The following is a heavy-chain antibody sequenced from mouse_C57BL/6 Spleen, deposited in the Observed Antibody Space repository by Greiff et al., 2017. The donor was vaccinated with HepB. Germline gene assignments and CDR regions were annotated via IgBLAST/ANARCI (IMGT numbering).Heavy chain of an antibody. J-gene: IGHJ3*01. D-gene: IGHD3-2*02. Sequence: EVKLVESGGGLVKPGGSLKLSCAASGFTFSSYAMSWVRQTPEKRLEWVATISDGGSYTYYPDNVKGRFTISRDNAKNNLYLQMSHLKFEDTAMYYCARGGSSGYVAWFAYWGQGTLVTVSA. V-gene: IGHV5-4*03. CDR1: GFTFSSYA. CDR2: ISDGGSYT. CDR3: ARGGSSGYVAWFAY.